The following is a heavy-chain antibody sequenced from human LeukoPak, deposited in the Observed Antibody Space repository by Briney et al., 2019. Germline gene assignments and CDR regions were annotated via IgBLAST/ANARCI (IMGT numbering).Heavy chain of an antibody. V-gene: IGHV3-33*06. CDR1: GFTLNDYG. CDR2: IWYDGSNK. Sequence: GGSLRLSCAASGFTLNDYGMSWVRQAPGKGLEWVAVIWYDGSNKYYADSVKGRFTISRDNSKNTLYLQMNSLRAEDTAVYYCAKGSNWGSWFFDYWGQGTLVTVSS. CDR3: AKGSNWGSWFFDY. D-gene: IGHD7-27*01. J-gene: IGHJ4*02.